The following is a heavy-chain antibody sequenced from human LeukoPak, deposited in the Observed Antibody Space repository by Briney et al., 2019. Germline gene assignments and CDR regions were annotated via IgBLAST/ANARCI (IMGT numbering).Heavy chain of an antibody. J-gene: IGHJ3*02. CDR3: AREGSIDAFDI. D-gene: IGHD2-2*01. V-gene: IGHV4-34*01. Sequence: PSETLSLICAVYGGSFSGYYWSWIRQPPGKGLEWIGEINHSGSTNYNPSLKSRVTISVDTSKNQFSLKLSSVTAADTAVYYCAREGSIDAFDIWGQGTMVTVSS. CDR2: INHSGST. CDR1: GGSFSGYY.